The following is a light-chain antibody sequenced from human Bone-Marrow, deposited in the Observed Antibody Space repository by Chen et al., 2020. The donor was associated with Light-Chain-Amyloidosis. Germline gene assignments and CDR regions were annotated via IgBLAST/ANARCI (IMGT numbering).Light chain of an antibody. CDR2: EVT. Sequence: QSALTQPASVSGSPGQSITISCTGTSSDVGGDNHVSWYQQHPAKAPKLMIYEVTNRPSWVPDRFSGSKSDNTASLTISGLQTEDEADYFCSSDTITNTLVFGSGTRVTVL. CDR3: SSDTITNTLV. J-gene: IGLJ1*01. CDR1: SSDVGGDNH. V-gene: IGLV2-14*01.